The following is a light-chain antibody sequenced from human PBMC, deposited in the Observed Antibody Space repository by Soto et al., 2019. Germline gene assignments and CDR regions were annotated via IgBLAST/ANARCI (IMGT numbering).Light chain of an antibody. Sequence: DIQMTQSPSSVSASVGERVTITCRASQSIGSWLAWYQQKPGKAPLLLISAASTLQSGVPSRFSGSGSGTDFTLTISSLQPEDFASYHCQQTNSFPPTFGGGTKVEIK. CDR2: AAS. J-gene: IGKJ4*01. CDR1: QSIGSW. V-gene: IGKV1-12*01. CDR3: QQTNSFPPT.